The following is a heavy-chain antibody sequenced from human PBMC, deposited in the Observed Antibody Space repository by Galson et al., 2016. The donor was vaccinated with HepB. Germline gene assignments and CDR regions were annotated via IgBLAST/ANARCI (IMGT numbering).Heavy chain of an antibody. J-gene: IGHJ4*02. CDR2: TSSDESVK. V-gene: IGHV3-30*03. D-gene: IGHD6-13*01. CDR3: TTVGIALPNTDH. Sequence: SLRLSCAASGFTFSIYGMHWIRQAPGKGLEWVAPTSSDESVKHYADPVQGRFTISRDDSKNTLYLQINNLKTEDTAVYYCTTVGIALPNTDHWGQGTVVTVSS. CDR1: GFTFSIYG.